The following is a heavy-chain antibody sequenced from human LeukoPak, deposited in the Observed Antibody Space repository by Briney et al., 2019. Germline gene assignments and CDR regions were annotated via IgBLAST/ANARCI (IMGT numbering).Heavy chain of an antibody. CDR3: ARVDYGRPPYAFDI. D-gene: IGHD3-10*01. V-gene: IGHV4-4*07. CDR1: GGSISSYY. J-gene: IGHJ3*02. CDR2: IYTSGST. Sequence: SETLSLTCTVSGGSISSYYWSWIRQPAGKGLEWIGRIYTSGSTNYNPSLKSRVTMSVDTSKNQFSLKLSSVTAADTAVYYCARVDYGRPPYAFDIWGQGTMVTVSS.